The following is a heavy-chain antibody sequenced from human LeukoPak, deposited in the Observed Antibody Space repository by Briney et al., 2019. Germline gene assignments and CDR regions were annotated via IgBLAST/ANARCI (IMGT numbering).Heavy chain of an antibody. J-gene: IGHJ4*02. Sequence: GGSLRLSCVASGFTFSSYGMHWVRQAPGKGLEWVAVISYDGSNKYYADSVKGRFTISRDNSKNTLYLQMNSLRAEDTAVYYCARDGLFDYGGNSFDYWGQGTLVTVSS. D-gene: IGHD4-23*01. CDR3: ARDGLFDYGGNSFDY. CDR2: ISYDGSNK. V-gene: IGHV3-30*03. CDR1: GFTFSSYG.